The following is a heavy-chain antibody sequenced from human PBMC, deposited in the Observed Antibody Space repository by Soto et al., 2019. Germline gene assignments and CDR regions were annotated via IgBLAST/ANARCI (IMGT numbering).Heavy chain of an antibody. CDR2: LYSGGST. D-gene: IGHD1-7*01. CDR3: AREPRNRIAGSTTSEDY. V-gene: IGHV3-66*01. Sequence: EVQLVESGGGLVQPGGSLRLSCAASGFTVSSNYMSWVRQAPGKGLECVSVLYSGGSTYYADSVKGRFTISRDSSKNTLDRHMNSLRAEDTAVYYCAREPRNRIAGSTTSEDYWGQGTLVTVSS. CDR1: GFTVSSNY. J-gene: IGHJ4*02.